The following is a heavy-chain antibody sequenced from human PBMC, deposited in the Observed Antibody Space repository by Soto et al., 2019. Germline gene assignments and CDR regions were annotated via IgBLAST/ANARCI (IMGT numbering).Heavy chain of an antibody. V-gene: IGHV3-11*06. D-gene: IGHD3-10*01. Sequence: LSLTCTVSGGSISGYYWSWIRQPPGKGMKWLSYTSSSVGSTNYADSVKGRFTIYRDNAKNSLYLQMNSLRAEDTAVYYFSSSIIYDGSGWGRPFDSWGQGTLVTVSS. J-gene: IGHJ5*01. CDR3: SSSIIYDGSGWGRPFDS. CDR1: GGSISGYY. CDR2: TSSSVGST.